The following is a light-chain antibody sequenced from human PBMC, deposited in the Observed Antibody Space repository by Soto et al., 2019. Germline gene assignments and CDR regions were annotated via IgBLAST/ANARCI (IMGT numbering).Light chain of an antibody. CDR3: QQYDDWPWK. CDR1: QSLRSN. J-gene: IGKJ1*01. CDR2: GTS. V-gene: IGKV3-15*01. Sequence: EIVMTQSPATLSVSPGERATLSCRASQSLRSNLAWYQHKPGQAPRLLIYGTSTRATGIPATFSGGGSGTEFTLTISSLQSEDFAVYYCQQYDDWPWKFGRGTKV.